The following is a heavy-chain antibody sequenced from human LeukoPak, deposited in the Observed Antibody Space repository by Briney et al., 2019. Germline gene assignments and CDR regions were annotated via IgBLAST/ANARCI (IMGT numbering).Heavy chain of an antibody. V-gene: IGHV3-30-3*01. Sequence: PGGSLRLSCAASGFTFSSYAMHWVRQAPGKGLEWVAVISYDGSNKYYADSAKGRFTISRDNSKNTLYLQMNSLRAEDTAVYYCAREGPIDYGDSPYYFDYGVQGTLVTVSS. CDR2: ISYDGSNK. J-gene: IGHJ4*02. CDR1: GFTFSSYA. D-gene: IGHD4-17*01. CDR3: AREGPIDYGDSPYYFDY.